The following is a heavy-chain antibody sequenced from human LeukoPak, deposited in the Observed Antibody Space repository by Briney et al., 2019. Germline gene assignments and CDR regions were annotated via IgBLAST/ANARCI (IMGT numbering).Heavy chain of an antibody. CDR1: GYPFTGYY. V-gene: IGHV1-18*04. J-gene: IGHJ4*02. CDR2: ISANSGNT. Sequence: SVKVSCKASGYPFTGYYLHWVRQAPGQGLEWMGWISANSGNTNYAQKFQGRVTMTADTSTNTAYMDLRSLRSDDTAVYYCTRDGGGSSDYWGQGTLVTVSS. D-gene: IGHD2-15*01. CDR3: TRDGGGSSDY.